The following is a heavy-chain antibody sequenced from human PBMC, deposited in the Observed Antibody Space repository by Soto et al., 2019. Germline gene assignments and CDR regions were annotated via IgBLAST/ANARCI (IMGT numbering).Heavy chain of an antibody. D-gene: IGHD1-26*01. CDR2: ISSSGSTI. J-gene: IGHJ4*02. CDR3: APSSGSYSYFDF. Sequence: LRLSCAASGFTFSSYEMNWVRQAPGKGLEWVSYISSSGSTIYYADSVRGRFTISRDNAENSLYLQMNSLRAEDTAVYYCAPSSGSYSYFDFWGQGTLVTVSS. V-gene: IGHV3-48*03. CDR1: GFTFSSYE.